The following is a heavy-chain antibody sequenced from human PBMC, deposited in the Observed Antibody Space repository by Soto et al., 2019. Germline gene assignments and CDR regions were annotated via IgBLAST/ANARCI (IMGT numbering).Heavy chain of an antibody. V-gene: IGHV3-64*01. CDR3: ARDKSEYYGSGSYYYYFDY. Sequence: GGSLRLSCAASGFTFSSYAMHWVRQAPGKGLEYVSAISSNGGSTYYANSVKGRFTISRDNSKNTLYLQMGSLRAEDMAVYYCARDKSEYYGSGSYYYYFDYWGQGTLVTVSS. CDR1: GFTFSSYA. CDR2: ISSNGGST. D-gene: IGHD3-10*01. J-gene: IGHJ4*02.